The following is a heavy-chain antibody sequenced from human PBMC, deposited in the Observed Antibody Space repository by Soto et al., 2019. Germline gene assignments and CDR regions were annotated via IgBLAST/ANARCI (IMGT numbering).Heavy chain of an antibody. CDR3: ARRDSWYSSAWGRYYGMDV. CDR1: GFTFSSYA. V-gene: IGHV3-30-3*01. Sequence: TGGSLRLSCAASGFTFSSYAMHWVRQAPGKGLEWVAVISYDGSNKYYADSVKGRFTISRDNSKNTLFLQMNSLRAEDTAVYYCARRDSWYSSAWGRYYGMDVWGQGTTVTVSS. CDR2: ISYDGSNK. D-gene: IGHD6-13*01. J-gene: IGHJ6*02.